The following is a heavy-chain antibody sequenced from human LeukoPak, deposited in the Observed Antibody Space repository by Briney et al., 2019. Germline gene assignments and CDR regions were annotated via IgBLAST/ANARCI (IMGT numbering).Heavy chain of an antibody. J-gene: IGHJ4*02. CDR2: FHPEDGET. D-gene: IGHD3-9*01. CDR1: GYTPTELS. Sequence: GASVKVSCKVSGYTPTELSMHWVRQAPGKGLEWMGGFHPEDGETIYAQKFQGRVTMTEDTSTDTAYMELRSPRSDDTAVYYCATSVRYSDWSFFRLAYWGQGTQVTVSS. CDR3: ATSVRYSDWSFFRLAY. V-gene: IGHV1-24*01.